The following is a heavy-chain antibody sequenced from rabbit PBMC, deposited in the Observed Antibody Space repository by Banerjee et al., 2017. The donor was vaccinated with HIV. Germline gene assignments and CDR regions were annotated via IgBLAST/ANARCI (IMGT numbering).Heavy chain of an antibody. V-gene: IGHV1S45*01. Sequence: QEQLEESGGDLVKPEGSLTLTCTASGFSFSSSDWICWVRQAPGKGLEWIACIYVGSSGSACCAGWAKGRFASSKASSATVTLQMASLTAADTATYFCARDTGGEAVYGAAAGAFDPWGPGTLVTVS. CDR2: IYVGSSGSA. CDR3: ARDTGGEAVYGAAAGAFDP. D-gene: IGHD2-1*01. J-gene: IGHJ2*01. CDR1: GFSFSSSDW.